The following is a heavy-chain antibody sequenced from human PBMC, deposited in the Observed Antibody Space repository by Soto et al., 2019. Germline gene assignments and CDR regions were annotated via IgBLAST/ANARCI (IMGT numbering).Heavy chain of an antibody. CDR3: ARDGRNGGYFDY. J-gene: IGHJ4*02. V-gene: IGHV1-18*01. CDR1: GYTFTNFG. CDR2: ISVYNGNT. D-gene: IGHD2-8*01. Sequence: ASVKVSCKASGYTFTNFGISWVRQAPGQGLEWMGWISVYNGNTNYAQKVQGRVTLTTDTSTSTAYMELRSLRPDDTAVYYCARDGRNGGYFDYWGQGTLVTVSS.